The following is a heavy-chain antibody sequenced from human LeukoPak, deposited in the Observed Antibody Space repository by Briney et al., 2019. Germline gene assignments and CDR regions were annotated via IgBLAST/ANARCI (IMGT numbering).Heavy chain of an antibody. CDR3: ARDQQSLWFGEDGMDV. CDR2: INSDASST. V-gene: IGHV3-74*01. J-gene: IGHJ6*02. D-gene: IGHD3-10*01. CDR1: GFTFSSYW. Sequence: GGSLRLSCAASGFTFSSYWMHWVRQAPGKGLVWVARINSDASSTSYADSVKGRFTISRDNAKNTLYLQMNSLRAEDTAVYYCARDQQSLWFGEDGMDVWAQGTTVPVSS.